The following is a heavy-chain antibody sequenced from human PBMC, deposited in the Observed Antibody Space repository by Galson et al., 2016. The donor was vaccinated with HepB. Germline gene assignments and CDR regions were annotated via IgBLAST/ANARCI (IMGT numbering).Heavy chain of an antibody. D-gene: IGHD3-22*01. J-gene: IGHJ3*02. CDR2: ISGAGTA. CDR1: GFPFSSYA. CDR3: AREGYYYDNSFFRRENAFDI. Sequence: SLRLSCAASGFPFSSYAMSWVRQAPGKGLAWVSTISGAGTASYAYSVQGRVTISRDHSKNTLYLQMNSLRAEDTAVYYCAREGYYYDNSFFRRENAFDIWGQGTMVTVSS. V-gene: IGHV3-23*01.